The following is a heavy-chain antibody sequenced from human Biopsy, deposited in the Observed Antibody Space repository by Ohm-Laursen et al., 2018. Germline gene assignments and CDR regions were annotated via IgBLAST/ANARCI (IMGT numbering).Heavy chain of an antibody. CDR1: GCNLRSYG. D-gene: IGHD6-6*01. Sequence: SSVKVSCKASGCNLRSYGISWVRQAPGQGLEWMGGIMPAFGVVNYGQNFEGRVTIDADDSTTTVDLSSLTSEDTAVYYCARGEAARVNDNYRYRLDHWDQGTTVVVSS. V-gene: IGHV1-69*01. CDR2: IMPAFGVV. CDR3: ARGEAARVNDNYRYRLDH. J-gene: IGHJ6*02.